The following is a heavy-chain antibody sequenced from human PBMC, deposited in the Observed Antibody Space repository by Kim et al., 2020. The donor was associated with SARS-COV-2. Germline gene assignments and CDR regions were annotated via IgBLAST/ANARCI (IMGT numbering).Heavy chain of an antibody. J-gene: IGHJ4*02. Sequence: YNPSLKSRVNISVDTSKNQCSLELSSVTAADTALYYCARSSTSGNRYFDYWGQGALVTVSS. V-gene: IGHV4-59*01. D-gene: IGHD2-2*01. CDR3: ARSSTSGNRYFDY.